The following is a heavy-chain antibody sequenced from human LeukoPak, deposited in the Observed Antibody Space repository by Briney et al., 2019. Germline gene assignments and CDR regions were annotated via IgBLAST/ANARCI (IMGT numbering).Heavy chain of an antibody. V-gene: IGHV3-30*03. D-gene: IGHD6-13*01. CDR1: GFTFSSYG. Sequence: GRSLRLSCAASGFTFSSYGMHWVRQAPGKGLEWVAIISYDGSNKYYADSVKGRFTISRDNSKNTLFLQMNSLRAEDTAVYYCARPLHGKNCIGACYYGVDVWGQGTTVTVSS. J-gene: IGHJ6*02. CDR2: ISYDGSNK. CDR3: ARPLHGKNCIGACYYGVDV.